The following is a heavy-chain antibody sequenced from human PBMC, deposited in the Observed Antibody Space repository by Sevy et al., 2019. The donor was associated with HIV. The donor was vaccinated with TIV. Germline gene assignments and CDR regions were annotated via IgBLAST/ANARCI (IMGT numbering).Heavy chain of an antibody. Sequence: GGSLRLSCAESEFTISNYAMSWVRHAQGKRLEWVSCISGGGETTYYAESVKGRFTISRDSSKKTVYLQMNSLRGEDTALYYCAKGQPYASFYFDYWGQGTMVTVSS. CDR1: EFTISNYA. CDR2: ISGGGETT. V-gene: IGHV3-23*01. J-gene: IGHJ4*02. D-gene: IGHD4-17*01. CDR3: AKGQPYASFYFDY.